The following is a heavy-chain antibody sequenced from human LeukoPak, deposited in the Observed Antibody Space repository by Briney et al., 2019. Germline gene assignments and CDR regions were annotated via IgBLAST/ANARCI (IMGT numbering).Heavy chain of an antibody. D-gene: IGHD1-26*01. J-gene: IGHJ1*01. Sequence: VKPAETLSLTCTVSGGSISNYYWSLIRQPPGKGLEWIGYIYYSGSTYYNPSLSSRVTISVDTSKNQFSLNLNSVTAADTAVYYCARALSGTYGLFQHWGQGTLVTVSS. V-gene: IGHV4-59*01. CDR3: ARALSGTYGLFQH. CDR1: GGSISNYY. CDR2: IYYSGST.